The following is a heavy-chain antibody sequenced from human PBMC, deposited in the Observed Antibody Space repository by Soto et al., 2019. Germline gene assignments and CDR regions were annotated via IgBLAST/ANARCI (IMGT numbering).Heavy chain of an antibody. CDR1: GFTFSNYA. CDR3: AKSSLGLHYYYYMDV. Sequence: GGSLRLSCAASGFTFSNYAMSWVRQAPGKGLEWVSAISGSGGSTYYADSVKGRFTISRDNSKNTLYLQMNSLRAEDTAVYYCAKSSLGLHYYYYMDVWGKGTTVTVSS. CDR2: ISGSGGST. V-gene: IGHV3-23*01. D-gene: IGHD6-6*01. J-gene: IGHJ6*03.